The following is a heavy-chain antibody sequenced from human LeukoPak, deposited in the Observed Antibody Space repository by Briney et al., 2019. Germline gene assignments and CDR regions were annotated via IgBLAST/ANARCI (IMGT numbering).Heavy chain of an antibody. V-gene: IGHV1-18*01. CDR3: ARDATRAYSSSWRYYYYGMDV. D-gene: IGHD6-13*01. CDR2: SSAYNGNT. Sequence: GASVKVSCKASGYTFTNYGITLVRQAPGQGLEWMGWSSAYNGNTNYAQKLQGRVTMTTDTSTSTAYMELRSLRSDDTAVYYCARDATRAYSSSWRYYYYGMDVWGQGTTVTVSS. J-gene: IGHJ6*02. CDR1: GYTFTNYG.